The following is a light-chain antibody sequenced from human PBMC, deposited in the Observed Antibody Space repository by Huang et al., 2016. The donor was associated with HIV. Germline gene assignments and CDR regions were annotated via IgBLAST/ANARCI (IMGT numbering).Light chain of an antibody. J-gene: IGKJ4*01. CDR2: GSS. CDR1: RSVSNN. Sequence: IVMTQSQATLSVSPGERVTVSCRANRSVSNNLAWYQQRPGQAPRLLIYGSSPRAPGIPARFSGSGSGTDFSLTISSLQSEDFALYYCQQYNNWLLSFGGGTRVDI. CDR3: QQYNNWLLS. V-gene: IGKV3-15*01.